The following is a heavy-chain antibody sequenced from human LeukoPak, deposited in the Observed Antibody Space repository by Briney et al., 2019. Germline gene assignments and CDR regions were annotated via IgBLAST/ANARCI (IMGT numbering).Heavy chain of an antibody. CDR2: IGVSGGST. D-gene: IGHD1-26*01. J-gene: IGHJ1*01. CDR3: AKGRVGTNGVLEH. Sequence: PGGSLRLSCAASGLTFSEYAMSWVRPAPGMGLEWVSTIGVSGGSTNYADSVRGRFTISRDNSKNTLYLQINSLRADDTAVYYCAKGRVGTNGVLEHWGQGTLVTVSS. CDR1: GLTFSEYA. V-gene: IGHV3-23*01.